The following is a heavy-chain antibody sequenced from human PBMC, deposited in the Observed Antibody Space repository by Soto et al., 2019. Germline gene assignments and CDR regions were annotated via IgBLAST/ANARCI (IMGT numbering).Heavy chain of an antibody. CDR3: ARAHEFWSGKGLGY. V-gene: IGHV4-61*01. CDR2: IYYSGST. Sequence: PSETLSLTCTVCGGSVSSGSYYWSWIRQPPGKGLEWIGYIYYSGSTNYNPSLNSRVTISVDTSKNQFSLKLSSVTAADTAVYYCARAHEFWSGKGLGYWGQGTLVTVSS. CDR1: GGSVSSGSYY. J-gene: IGHJ4*02. D-gene: IGHD3-3*01.